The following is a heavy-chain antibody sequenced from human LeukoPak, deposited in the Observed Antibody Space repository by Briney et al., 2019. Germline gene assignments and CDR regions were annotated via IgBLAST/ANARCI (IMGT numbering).Heavy chain of an antibody. CDR1: GFTFSSYG. CDR2: ISYDGSNK. CDR3: AKANTVTTYSWVDY. Sequence: PGGSLTLSCAASGFTFSSYGMHWVRQAPGKGLEWVEVISYDGSNKYYADSVKGRFTISRDNSKNTLYLQMNSLRAEDTAVYYCAKANTVTTYSWVDYWGQGTLVTVSS. V-gene: IGHV3-30*18. J-gene: IGHJ4*02. D-gene: IGHD4-17*01.